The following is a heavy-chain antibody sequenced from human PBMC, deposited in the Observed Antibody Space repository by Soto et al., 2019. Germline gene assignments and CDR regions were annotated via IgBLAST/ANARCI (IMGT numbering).Heavy chain of an antibody. CDR3: AKMGCSSTSCPRGFDY. CDR1: GFTFSSYA. Sequence: EVQLLESGGGLVQPGGSLRLSCAASGFTFSSYAMSWVRQAPGKGLEWVSAISGSGGSTYYADSVKGRFTNSRDNSKNTLYLPMNILRAEDTAVYYCAKMGCSSTSCPRGFDYWGQGILVTVSS. D-gene: IGHD2-2*01. J-gene: IGHJ4*02. CDR2: ISGSGGST. V-gene: IGHV3-23*01.